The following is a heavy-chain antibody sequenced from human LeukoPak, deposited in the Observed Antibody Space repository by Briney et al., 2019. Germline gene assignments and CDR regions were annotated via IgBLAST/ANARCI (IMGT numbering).Heavy chain of an antibody. CDR3: ARDYEVTGTIFDY. D-gene: IGHD2-21*02. Sequence: VVSRRLSCAASGYTVSSYYMSWVCQAPGKRPAWVSVIYNDGTTFYADSVRGRFTISRDNSKNTLYLQMSNLRGEDTAVYYCARDYEVTGTIFDYWGQGTLVTVSS. CDR2: IYNDGTT. J-gene: IGHJ4*02. CDR1: GYTVSSYY. V-gene: IGHV3-66*01.